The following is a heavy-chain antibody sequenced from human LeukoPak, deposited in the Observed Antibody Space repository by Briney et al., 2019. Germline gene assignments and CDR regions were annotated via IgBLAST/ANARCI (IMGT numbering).Heavy chain of an antibody. CDR3: AREVESGNVTAGNWFDP. J-gene: IGHJ5*02. V-gene: IGHV1-46*01. CDR1: GYTFTSYY. D-gene: IGHD3-10*01. Sequence: GASVKVSCKASGYTFTSYYMHWVRQAPGQGLEWMGIINPSGGSTSYAQKFQGRVTMTRDTFTSTVYMELSSLRSEDTAVYYCAREVESGNVTAGNWFDPWGQGTLVTVSS. CDR2: INPSGGST.